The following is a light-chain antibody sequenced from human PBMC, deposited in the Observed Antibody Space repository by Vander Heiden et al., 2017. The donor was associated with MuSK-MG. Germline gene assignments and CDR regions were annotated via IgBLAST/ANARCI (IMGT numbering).Light chain of an antibody. CDR3: QQSYSRT. V-gene: IGKV1-39*01. CDR1: QSISSY. Sequence: DIQMTQSPSSLSASVGDRVTITCRASQSISSYLNWYQQKPGKAPKLLIYAASSLQSGVPSRFSGSGSGTDFTLTISSLQPEDFATYYCQQSYSRTFGQGNKVEIK. J-gene: IGKJ1*01. CDR2: AAS.